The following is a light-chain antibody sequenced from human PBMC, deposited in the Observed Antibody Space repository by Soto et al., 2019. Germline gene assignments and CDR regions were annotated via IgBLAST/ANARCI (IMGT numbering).Light chain of an antibody. CDR1: QSVSTN. J-gene: IGKJ4*01. CDR2: GAS. Sequence: MTQSRATLSVSPGERATLSCRASQSVSTNLAWYQQKPGQAPRLLIYGASTRATRIPARFSGSGSGTEFTLTISSLQSEYFAVYYCQQYKIWSLTFGGGTKVEIK. V-gene: IGKV3-15*01. CDR3: QQYKIWSLT.